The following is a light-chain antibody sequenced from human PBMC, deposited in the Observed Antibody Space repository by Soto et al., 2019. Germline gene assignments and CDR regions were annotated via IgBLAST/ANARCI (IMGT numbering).Light chain of an antibody. CDR2: GAS. CDR1: QSISTF. V-gene: IGKV1-39*01. J-gene: IGKJ1*01. Sequence: DIQMTQSPSSLSASVGDRVTITCRASQSISTFFNWYQQKPGKAPKLLIYGASSLQTGVPSRFSGSGSGTDFTLTISSLPPEDFSTYYCQQSYTARWTFGQGTKVEIK. CDR3: QQSYTARWT.